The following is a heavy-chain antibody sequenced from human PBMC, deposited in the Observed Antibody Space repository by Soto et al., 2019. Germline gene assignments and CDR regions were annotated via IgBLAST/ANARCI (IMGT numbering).Heavy chain of an antibody. J-gene: IGHJ4*02. Sequence: GGSLRLSCAASGFTFSSYGMHWVRQAPGKGLEWVAVISYDGSNKYYADSVKGRFTISRDNSKNTLYLQMNSLRAEDTAVYYCAKKLGGAMVPYYFDYWGQGTLVTVSS. V-gene: IGHV3-30*18. CDR2: ISYDGSNK. CDR3: AKKLGGAMVPYYFDY. CDR1: GFTFSSYG. D-gene: IGHD5-18*01.